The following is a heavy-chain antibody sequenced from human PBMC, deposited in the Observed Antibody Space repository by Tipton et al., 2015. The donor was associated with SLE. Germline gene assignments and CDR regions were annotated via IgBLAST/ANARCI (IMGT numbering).Heavy chain of an antibody. Sequence: TLSLTCAVFGGSISSYYWSWIRQPPGKGLEWIGYTYYSGSPYYNPSLKSRVTISLDMSKNQFSLRLSSVTAADTAVYYRAREDSSSWFYTRFDPWGQGTLVTVSP. CDR3: AREDSSSWFYTRFDP. CDR2: TYYSGSP. D-gene: IGHD2-2*02. CDR1: GGSISSYY. V-gene: IGHV4-59*12. J-gene: IGHJ5*02.